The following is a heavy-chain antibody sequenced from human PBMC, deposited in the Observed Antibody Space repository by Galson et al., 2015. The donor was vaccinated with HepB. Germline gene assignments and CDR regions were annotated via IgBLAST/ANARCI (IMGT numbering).Heavy chain of an antibody. V-gene: IGHV5-51*01. CDR1: GYSFTNNW. J-gene: IGHJ4*02. CDR3: ATGYSANVLAF. Sequence: QSGAEVKEPGEFLKISCKGSGYSFTNNWIGWVRQMPGKGPEWMGIIYPANSETRYSPSFQGRVTISADKSITTAYLRWDSLKASDTAMYYCATGYSANVLAFWGQGTLVIVSS. CDR2: IYPANSET. D-gene: IGHD5-12*01.